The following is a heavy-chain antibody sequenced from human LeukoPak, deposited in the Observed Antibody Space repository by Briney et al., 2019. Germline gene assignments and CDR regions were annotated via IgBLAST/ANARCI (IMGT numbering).Heavy chain of an antibody. CDR2: ISAYNGNT. V-gene: IGHV1-18*04. J-gene: IGHJ4*02. CDR1: GYTFTGYY. D-gene: IGHD1-1*01. Sequence: GASVKVSCKASGYTFTGYYMHWVRQAPGQGLEWMGWISAYNGNTNYAQKLQGRVTMTTDTSTSTAYMELRSLRSDDTAVYYCARGLDAASGLANFDYWGQGTLITVSS. CDR3: ARGLDAASGLANFDY.